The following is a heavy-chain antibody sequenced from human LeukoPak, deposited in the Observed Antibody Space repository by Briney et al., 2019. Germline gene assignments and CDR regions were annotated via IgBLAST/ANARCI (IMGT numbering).Heavy chain of an antibody. CDR1: GGSFSGYY. Sequence: SETLSLTCAVYGGSFSGYYWSWIRQPPGKGLEWIGEINHSGSTNYNPSLKSRVTISVDTSKNQFSLKLGSVTAADTAVYYCARGSVTAVAGDLDYWGQGTLVTVSS. CDR2: INHSGST. V-gene: IGHV4-34*01. J-gene: IGHJ4*02. CDR3: ARGSVTAVAGDLDY. D-gene: IGHD6-19*01.